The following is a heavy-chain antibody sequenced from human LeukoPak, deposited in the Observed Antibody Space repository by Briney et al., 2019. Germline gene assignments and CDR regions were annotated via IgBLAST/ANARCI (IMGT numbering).Heavy chain of an antibody. Sequence: PSETLSLTCTVSGGSIRSCYWSWIRQPPGKGLEWIGYFYYSGTINYSPSLKSRVTISVDTSKNQFSLKLSSVSAADTAVYYCARGGDYYGSGIPFDFWGQGTLVTVSS. D-gene: IGHD3-10*01. CDR2: FYYSGTI. J-gene: IGHJ4*02. V-gene: IGHV4-59*12. CDR1: GGSIRSCY. CDR3: ARGGDYYGSGIPFDF.